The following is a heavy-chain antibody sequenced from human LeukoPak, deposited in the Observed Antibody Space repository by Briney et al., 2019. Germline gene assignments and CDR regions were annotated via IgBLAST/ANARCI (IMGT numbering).Heavy chain of an antibody. V-gene: IGHV4-59*01. Sequence: SETLSLTCTVSGGSITNYYWTWIRQPPGKGLEWIGYIHYSGSTNYNPSLKSRVTISVDTSKNQFSLKLSSVTAADTAVYYCARASITYYYYYYMGVWGKGTTVTVSS. CDR3: ARASITYYYYYYMGV. J-gene: IGHJ6*03. CDR2: IHYSGST. CDR1: GGSITNYY. D-gene: IGHD1-14*01.